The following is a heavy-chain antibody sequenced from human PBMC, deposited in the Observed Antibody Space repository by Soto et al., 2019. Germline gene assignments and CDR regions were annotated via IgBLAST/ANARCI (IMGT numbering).Heavy chain of an antibody. CDR1: GGSFSDYY. CDR2: INHSGST. V-gene: IGHV4-34*01. D-gene: IGHD5-12*01. Sequence: SETLSLTCAVYGGSFSDYYWTWIRQPPGKGLEWIGEINHSGSTNYNPSLKSGVTISIDTSKKNLSLKLNSVTAADTAVYYCARGGQLATIQYYYYMDVWDNGTTVTVSS. J-gene: IGHJ6*03. CDR3: ARGGQLATIQYYYYMDV.